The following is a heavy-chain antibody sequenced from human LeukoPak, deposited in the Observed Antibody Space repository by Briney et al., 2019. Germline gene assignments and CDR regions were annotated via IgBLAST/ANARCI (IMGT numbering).Heavy chain of an antibody. D-gene: IGHD3-22*01. CDR2: INHSGST. CDR1: GGSFSGYY. V-gene: IGHV4-34*01. Sequence: SETLSLTCAVYGGSFSGYYWSWIRQPPGKGLEWIGEINHSGSTNYNASLKGRVTISVDTSKAQFSLKLSSVTAADSGVYYCARPGDTSGYFYYLDYWGQGILVTVSS. J-gene: IGHJ4*02. CDR3: ARPGDTSGYFYYLDY.